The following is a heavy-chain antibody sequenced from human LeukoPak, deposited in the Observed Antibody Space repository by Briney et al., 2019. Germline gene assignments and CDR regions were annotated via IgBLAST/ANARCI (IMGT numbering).Heavy chain of an antibody. J-gene: IGHJ5*02. D-gene: IGHD3-22*01. Sequence: PGGSLRLSCAASGFTFSNYAMSWVRQAPGKGLEWVSVIYSGGSTYYADSVKGRFTISRDNSKNTLYLQMNSLRAEDTAVYYCARGAAPDSSGHNWFDPWGQGTLVTVSS. V-gene: IGHV3-53*01. CDR2: IYSGGST. CDR1: GFTFSNYA. CDR3: ARGAAPDSSGHNWFDP.